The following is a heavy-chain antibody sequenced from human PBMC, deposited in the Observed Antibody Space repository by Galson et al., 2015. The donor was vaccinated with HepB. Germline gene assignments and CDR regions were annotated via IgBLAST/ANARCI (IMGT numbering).Heavy chain of an antibody. CDR3: AKDGPCSTCYYYGMDV. CDR1: GFTFSSYG. D-gene: IGHD1-1*01. CDR2: ISYDGSKK. J-gene: IGHJ6*02. V-gene: IGHV3-30*18. Sequence: SLRLSCAASGFTFSSYGMHWVHQAPGKGLEWVAFISYDGSKKYYAESVKGRFTISRDNSKNTVYLQMNSLRAKDTAVYYCAKDGPCSTCYYYGMDVWGQGTTVTVSS.